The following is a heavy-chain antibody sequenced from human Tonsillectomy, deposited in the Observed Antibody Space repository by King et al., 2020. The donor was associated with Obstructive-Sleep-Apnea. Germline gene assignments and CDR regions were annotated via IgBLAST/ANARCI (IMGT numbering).Heavy chain of an antibody. Sequence: VQLVESGGGVVQPGRSLRLSCAASGFTFSSYAMHWVRQAPGKGLEWVAVISYDGSNKYYADSVKGRFTISRDNSKNTLYLQMNSLRAEDTAVYYYARCGTGSSGYYYMDYWGQGTLVTVSS. CDR1: GFTFSSYA. J-gene: IGHJ4*02. CDR2: ISYDGSNK. CDR3: ARCGTGSSGYYYMDY. D-gene: IGHD3-22*01. V-gene: IGHV3-30*04.